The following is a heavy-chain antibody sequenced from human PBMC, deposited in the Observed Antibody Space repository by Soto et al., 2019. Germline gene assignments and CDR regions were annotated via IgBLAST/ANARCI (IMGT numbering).Heavy chain of an antibody. CDR3: ASSIEDDSSGYYGPNDAFDI. V-gene: IGHV3-74*01. J-gene: IGHJ3*02. Sequence: PGGSLRLSCAASGFTFSRYWMHWVRQAPGKGLVWVSRINSDGSSTNYADSVKGRFTISRDSAKNTLYLQMNSLRAEDTAVYYCASSIEDDSSGYYGPNDAFDIWGQGTMVTVSS. CDR1: GFTFSRYW. CDR2: INSDGSST. D-gene: IGHD3-22*01.